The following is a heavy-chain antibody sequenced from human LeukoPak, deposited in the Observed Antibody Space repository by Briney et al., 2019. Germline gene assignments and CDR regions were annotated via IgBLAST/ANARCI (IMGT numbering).Heavy chain of an antibody. J-gene: IGHJ6*03. V-gene: IGHV4-4*07. CDR1: GGSISSYY. Sequence: SETLSLTCTVSGGSISSYYWSWIRQPAGKGLEWIGRIYTSGSTNYNPSLKSRVTISVDTSKNQFSLKLSSVTAADTAVYYCARDRYYGSGTLYYYYYYMDVWGKGTTVTISS. CDR2: IYTSGST. CDR3: ARDRYYGSGTLYYYYYYMDV. D-gene: IGHD3-10*01.